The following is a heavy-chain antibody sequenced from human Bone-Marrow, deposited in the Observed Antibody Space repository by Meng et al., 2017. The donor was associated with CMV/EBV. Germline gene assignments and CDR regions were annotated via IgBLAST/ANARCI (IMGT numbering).Heavy chain of an antibody. V-gene: IGHV4-59*12. CDR2: IYYSGST. CDR3: ARDRCSSTSCYRWYYYGMDV. CDR1: GGSISSYY. Sequence: SETLSLTCTVSGGSISSYYWSWIRQPPGKGLEWIGYIYYSGSTYYNPSLKSRVTISVGTSKNQFSLKLSSVTAADTAVYYCARDRCSSTSCYRWYYYGMDVWGQGTTVTGSS. D-gene: IGHD2-2*02. J-gene: IGHJ6*02.